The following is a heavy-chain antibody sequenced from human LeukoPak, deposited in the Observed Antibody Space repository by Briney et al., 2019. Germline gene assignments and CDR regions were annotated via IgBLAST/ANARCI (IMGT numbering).Heavy chain of an antibody. CDR1: GGSISSSSCY. V-gene: IGHV4-39*01. CDR3: ARLSPIAVAGTFDY. CDR2: IYYSGST. D-gene: IGHD6-19*01. J-gene: IGHJ4*02. Sequence: PSETLSLTCTVSGGSISSSSCYWGWIRQPPGKGLEWIGSIYYSGSTYYNPSLKSRVTISVDTSKNQFSLKLSSVTAADTAVYYCARLSPIAVAGTFDYWGQGTLVTVSS.